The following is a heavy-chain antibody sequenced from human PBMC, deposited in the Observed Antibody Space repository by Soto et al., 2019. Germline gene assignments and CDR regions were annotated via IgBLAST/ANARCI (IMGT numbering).Heavy chain of an antibody. V-gene: IGHV4-59*01. CDR2: IYSSGST. J-gene: IGHJ5*02. Sequence: PSETLSLTCTVSGGTISNSYWSWIRQSTGKGLEWIGYIYSSGSTNYNPSLKSRVTISVDTSKNQFSLKLSSVTAADTAVYYCARDLYYDSSGPNWFAPWGQGTLVTVSS. D-gene: IGHD3-22*01. CDR1: GGTISNSY. CDR3: ARDLYYDSSGPNWFAP.